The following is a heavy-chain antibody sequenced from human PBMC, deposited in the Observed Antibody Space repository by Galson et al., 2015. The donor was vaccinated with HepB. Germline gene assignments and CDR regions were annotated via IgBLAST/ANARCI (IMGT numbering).Heavy chain of an antibody. V-gene: IGHV3-72*01. Sequence: SLRLSCAASGFSFSDHYMDWVRRAPGKGLEWVGRIRNKRSGDTTEYAASVKGRFTISRDVSKNSVYLQMNSLKTEDTAVYYCARRLYSSDRYSDLWGQGTLVAVSS. CDR1: GFSFSDHY. CDR2: IRNKRSGDTT. J-gene: IGHJ4*02. D-gene: IGHD3-22*01. CDR3: ARRLYSSDRYSDL.